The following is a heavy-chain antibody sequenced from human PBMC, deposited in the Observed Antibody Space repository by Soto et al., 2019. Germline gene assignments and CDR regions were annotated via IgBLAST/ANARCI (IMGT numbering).Heavy chain of an antibody. CDR1: GFTFTSSA. D-gene: IGHD3-3*01. J-gene: IGHJ6*03. CDR2: IVVGSGNI. V-gene: IGHV1-58*02. CDR3: AERRGYYKPYYYMDV. Sequence: LVKVSCKASGFTFTSSAIQWVRQARGQRLEWIGWIVVGSGNIRYAQKFQERVTITRDMSATTAYMELSSLRSEDTAVYYCAERRGYYKPYYYMDVWGKWTTVTVSS.